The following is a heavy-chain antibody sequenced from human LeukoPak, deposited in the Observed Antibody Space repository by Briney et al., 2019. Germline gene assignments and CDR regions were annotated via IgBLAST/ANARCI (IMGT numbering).Heavy chain of an antibody. V-gene: IGHV3-7*03. J-gene: IGHJ4*02. D-gene: IGHD3-22*01. Sequence: GGSLRLSCAVSGFTFGNYWMSWVRQAPGKGLEWVANIKQDGSEKHYGDSVKGRFTISRDNSKNTLYLQMNSLRAEDTAVYYCARKGYDGSDYDLDYWGQGALVTVSS. CDR1: GFTFGNYW. CDR2: IKQDGSEK. CDR3: ARKGYDGSDYDLDY.